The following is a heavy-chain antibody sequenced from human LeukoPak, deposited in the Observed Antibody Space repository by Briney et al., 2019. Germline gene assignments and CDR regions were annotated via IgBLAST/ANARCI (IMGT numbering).Heavy chain of an antibody. CDR1: GFTFDDYA. J-gene: IGHJ4*02. Sequence: GGSLRLSCAASGFTFDDYAMHWVRQAPGKGLEWVSGISWNSGSIGYADSVKGRFTISRDNATNSLYLQMNSLRAEDTAVYYCARDLNYFDYWGQGTLVTVSS. V-gene: IGHV3-9*01. CDR2: ISWNSGSI. CDR3: ARDLNYFDY.